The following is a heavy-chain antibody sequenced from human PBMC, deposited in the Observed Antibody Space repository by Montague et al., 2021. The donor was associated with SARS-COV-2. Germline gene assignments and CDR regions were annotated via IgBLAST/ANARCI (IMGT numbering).Heavy chain of an antibody. CDR2: ISSSGSTI. D-gene: IGHD3-9*01. Sequence: SRSLSLSASGFTFSSYEMNLVRQAPGKGLEWVSYISSSGSTIYYADSVKGRFTISRDNAKNSLYLQMNSLRAEDTAVYYCASHQLRYFDWLLLTDNYYYYGMDVWGQGTTVTVSS. V-gene: IGHV3-48*03. J-gene: IGHJ6*02. CDR1: GFTFSSYE. CDR3: ASHQLRYFDWLLLTDNYYYYGMDV.